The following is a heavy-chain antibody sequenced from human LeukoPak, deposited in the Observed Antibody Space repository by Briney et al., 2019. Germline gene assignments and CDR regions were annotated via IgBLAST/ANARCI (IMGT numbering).Heavy chain of an antibody. CDR3: AKDRVLRYFDWLNNNWFDP. Sequence: GGSLRLSCAASGFTFSSYAMSWVRQAPGKWLEWVSAISGSGGSTYYADSVKGRFTISRDNSKNTLYLQMNSLRAEDTAVYYCAKDRVLRYFDWLNNNWFDPWGQGTLVTVSS. J-gene: IGHJ5*02. D-gene: IGHD3-9*01. CDR2: ISGSGGST. V-gene: IGHV3-23*01. CDR1: GFTFSSYA.